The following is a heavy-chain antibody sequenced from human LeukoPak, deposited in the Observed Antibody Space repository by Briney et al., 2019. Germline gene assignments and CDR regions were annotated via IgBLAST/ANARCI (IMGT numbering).Heavy chain of an antibody. CDR2: SYYSGST. CDR1: GGSMSSSTYY. Sequence: PSETLSLTCTVFGGSMSSSTYYWGWIRQPPGKGLEWIGNSYYSGSTYYTPSLKSRVTISVDTSKNQFSLKLSSVTAADTAVYYCARAGSSWDVRLWGQGTLVTVSS. V-gene: IGHV4-39*07. J-gene: IGHJ4*02. D-gene: IGHD6-13*01. CDR3: ARAGSSWDVRL.